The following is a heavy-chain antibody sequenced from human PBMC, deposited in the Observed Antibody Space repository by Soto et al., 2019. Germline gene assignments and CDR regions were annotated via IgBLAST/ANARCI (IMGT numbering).Heavy chain of an antibody. V-gene: IGHV1-18*01. Sequence: ASVKVSCKASGYTFTSYGMHWVRQAPGQGLEWMGWINPYNGNTKYAQKLQGRVTMTTDTSTSTAYMELRSLRSDDTAVYYCARDAAVGLFDYWGQGTLVTVSS. CDR3: ARDAAVGLFDY. D-gene: IGHD1-26*01. CDR1: GYTFTSYG. CDR2: INPYNGNT. J-gene: IGHJ4*02.